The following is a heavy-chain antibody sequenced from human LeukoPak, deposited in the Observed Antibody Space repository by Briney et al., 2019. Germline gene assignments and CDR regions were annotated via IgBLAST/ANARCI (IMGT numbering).Heavy chain of an antibody. V-gene: IGHV1-18*01. CDR3: ARIRWVDKYSLDY. J-gene: IGHJ4*02. D-gene: IGHD5-18*01. Sequence: GASVKVSCNASGYTFISCVISWGRQAPGQRLEWLGWVRAYKGDTNYVQNLQGRVTMTTDTSTSTAYTELTSLRSDDTAVYYCARIRWVDKYSLDYWGQGTPVTVSS. CDR2: VRAYKGDT. CDR1: GYTFISCV.